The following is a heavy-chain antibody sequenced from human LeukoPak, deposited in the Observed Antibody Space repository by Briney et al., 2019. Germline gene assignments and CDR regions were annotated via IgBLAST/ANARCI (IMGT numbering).Heavy chain of an antibody. V-gene: IGHV3-66*01. CDR1: GFTVSSNY. D-gene: IGHD4-17*01. J-gene: IGHJ4*02. CDR3: AKDGGPTVTIGDY. Sequence: GGSLRLSCAASGFTVSSNYMSWVRQAPGKGLEWVSTIYSGGSTYFADSVKGRFTISRDNSKNTLYLQMNSLRAEDTAVYYCAKDGGPTVTIGDYWGQGTLVTVSS. CDR2: IYSGGST.